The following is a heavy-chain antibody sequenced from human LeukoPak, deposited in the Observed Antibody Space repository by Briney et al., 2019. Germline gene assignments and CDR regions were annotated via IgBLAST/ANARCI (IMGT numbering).Heavy chain of an antibody. CDR2: VNHSGST. CDR1: GGSFSGYY. D-gene: IGHD6-19*01. CDR3: ARGRGAVAGYFDY. Sequence: SETLSLTCAVYGGSFSGYYWSWIRQPPGKGLEWIGEVNHSGSTNYNPSLKSRVTISADTSKNQFSLKLSSVTAADTAVFHCARGRGAVAGYFDYWGQGALVTVSS. V-gene: IGHV4-34*01. J-gene: IGHJ4*02.